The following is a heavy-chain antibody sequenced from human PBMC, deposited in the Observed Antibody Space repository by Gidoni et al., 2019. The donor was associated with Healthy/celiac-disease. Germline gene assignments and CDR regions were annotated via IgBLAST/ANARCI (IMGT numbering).Heavy chain of an antibody. CDR2: ISGSGGST. CDR1: GFTFSSYA. J-gene: IGHJ3*02. CDR3: AKPMGVTMIVVAQDAFDI. D-gene: IGHD3-22*01. V-gene: IGHV3-23*04. Sequence: EVQLVESGGGLVQPGGSLRLSCAASGFTFSSYAMSWVRQAPGKGLEWVSAISGSGGSTYYADSVKGRFTISRDNSKNTLYLQMNSLRAEDTAVYYCAKPMGVTMIVVAQDAFDIWGQGTMVTVSS.